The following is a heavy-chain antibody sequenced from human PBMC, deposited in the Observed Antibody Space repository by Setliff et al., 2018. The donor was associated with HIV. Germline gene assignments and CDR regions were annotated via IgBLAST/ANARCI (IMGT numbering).Heavy chain of an antibody. J-gene: IGHJ4*02. D-gene: IGHD3-22*01. CDR1: GGSFSGYY. CDR3: ARSPLGGYYYVNSGYHDY. Sequence: SETLSLTCAVYGGSFSGYYWSWIRQPPGKGLEWVGEINHSGSTNYNPSLKSRVTISVDTSKSQFSLKLSSVTAADTAVYYCARSPLGGYYYVNSGYHDYWGQGTLVTVSS. CDR2: INHSGST. V-gene: IGHV4-34*01.